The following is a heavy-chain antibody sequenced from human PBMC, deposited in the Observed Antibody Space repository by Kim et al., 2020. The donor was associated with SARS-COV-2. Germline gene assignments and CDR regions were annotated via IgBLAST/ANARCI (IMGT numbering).Heavy chain of an antibody. D-gene: IGHD6-6*01. Sequence: SETLSLTCTVSDGSISSTTYYWGWIRQSPGTGLEWIGHISYSGTTSYNASLKSRLTISVDTSENQFSLRLSSVTAADTAVYYCARHKRYTSPSYYYYYYMDVWGKGATVTVSS. CDR2: ISYSGTT. V-gene: IGHV4-39*01. CDR3: ARHKRYTSPSYYYYYYMDV. CDR1: DGSISSTTYY. J-gene: IGHJ6*03.